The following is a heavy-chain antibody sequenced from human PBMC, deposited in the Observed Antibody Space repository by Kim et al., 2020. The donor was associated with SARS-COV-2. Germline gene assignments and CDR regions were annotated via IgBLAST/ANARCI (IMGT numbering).Heavy chain of an antibody. CDR1: GGSISSSSYY. D-gene: IGHD5-12*01. Sequence: SETLSLTCTVSGGSISSSSYYWGWIRQPPGKGLEWIGSIYYSGSTYYNPSLKSRVTISVDTSKNQFSLKLSSVTAADTAVYYCARGHRRRWLQFTKGHFDYWGQGTLVTVSS. CDR2: IYYSGST. J-gene: IGHJ4*02. CDR3: ARGHRRRWLQFTKGHFDY. V-gene: IGHV4-39*01.